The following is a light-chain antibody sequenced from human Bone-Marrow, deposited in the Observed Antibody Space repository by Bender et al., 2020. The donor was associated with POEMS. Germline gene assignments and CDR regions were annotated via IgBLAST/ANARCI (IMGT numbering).Light chain of an antibody. CDR2: YND. CDR1: SSNIGNHG. CDR3: SAWDDSLSGWV. V-gene: IGLV1-36*01. Sequence: QSALTQPPSASGSPGHSVAISCTGTSSNIGNHGVNWYQQLPGEAPKLLIYYNDLLTPGVSDRFSASKSGTSASLAISELQSEDGALYYCSAWDDSLSGWVFGGGTKLTVL. J-gene: IGLJ3*02.